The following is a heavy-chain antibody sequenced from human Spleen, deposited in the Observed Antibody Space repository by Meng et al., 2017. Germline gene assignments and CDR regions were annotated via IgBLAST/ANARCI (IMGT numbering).Heavy chain of an antibody. V-gene: IGHV1-2*02. Sequence: ASVNVSCKASGYTFSGYYVHWVRQAPGQGLEWMGWINPVSGGTNFAQKFQGRVTMTRDTSISTAYMELSRLRSDDTAVYFCARGAYSYVLEGPVDFWGQGTLVTVSS. CDR2: INPVSGGT. CDR3: ARGAYSYVLEGPVDF. D-gene: IGHD5-18*01. J-gene: IGHJ4*02. CDR1: GYTFSGYY.